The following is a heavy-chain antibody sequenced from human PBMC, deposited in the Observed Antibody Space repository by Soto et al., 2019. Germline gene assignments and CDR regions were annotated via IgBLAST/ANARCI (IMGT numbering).Heavy chain of an antibody. J-gene: IGHJ4*02. CDR3: ASIQWGSSSHIDY. D-gene: IGHD6-13*01. CDR2: IYSGGST. V-gene: IGHV3-66*01. Sequence: EVQLVESGGGLVQPGGSLRLSCAASEFTVSSNYMSWVRQAAGKGLQWVSVIYSGGSTYYADSVKGRFTISRDNSKNTVYLQMNSLRAEDTAVYYCASIQWGSSSHIDYWGKGTLVTVAS. CDR1: EFTVSSNY.